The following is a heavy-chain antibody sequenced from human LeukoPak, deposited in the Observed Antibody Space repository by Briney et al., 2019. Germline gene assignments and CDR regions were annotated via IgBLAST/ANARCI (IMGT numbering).Heavy chain of an antibody. V-gene: IGHV1-8*03. D-gene: IGHD5-18*01. CDR1: GYTFTSYG. Sequence: ASVKVSCKASGYTFTSYGISWVRQATGQGLEWMGWMNPNSGNTGYAQKFQGRVTITRNTSISTAYMELSSLRSEDTAVYYCARGSRGYSYGYGMDVWGKGTTVTVSS. CDR3: ARGSRGYSYGYGMDV. J-gene: IGHJ6*04. CDR2: MNPNSGNT.